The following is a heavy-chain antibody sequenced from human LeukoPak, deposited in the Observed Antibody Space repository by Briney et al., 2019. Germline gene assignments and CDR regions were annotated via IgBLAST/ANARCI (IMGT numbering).Heavy chain of an antibody. Sequence: PGGSLRPSCAASGITFSSHAMSWVRQAPGKGLEWVSLISGSGGHTYYGDSVKGRFAISRDNSTNRLYLQMNSLRPEATAVYYCAKGGAATMRDGYNYYYYYYMEVWGRGTTVTVSS. CDR3: AKGGAATMRDGYNYYYYYYMEV. J-gene: IGHJ6*03. CDR1: GITFSSHA. V-gene: IGHV3-23*01. D-gene: IGHD5-24*01. CDR2: ISGSGGHT.